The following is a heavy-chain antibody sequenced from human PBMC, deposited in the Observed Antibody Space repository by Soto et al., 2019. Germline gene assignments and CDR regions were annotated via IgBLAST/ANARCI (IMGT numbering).Heavy chain of an antibody. CDR1: GYSFPSYW. J-gene: IGHJ3*02. D-gene: IGHD2-15*01. CDR3: ARHFGYCSRYAFDI. Sequence: SLNISCQGSGYSFPSYWIGWVRQMPGKGLEWMGIIYPGDSDTRYSPSFQGQVTISADKSISTAYLQWSSLKASDNAMYYCARHFGYCSRYAFDIWGQGIIVTV. V-gene: IGHV5-51*01. CDR2: IYPGDSDT.